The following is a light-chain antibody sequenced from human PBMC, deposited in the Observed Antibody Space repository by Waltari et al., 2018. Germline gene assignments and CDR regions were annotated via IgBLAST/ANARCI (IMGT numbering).Light chain of an antibody. Sequence: DIVMTQTPLSLPVTLGEPASISCRSSQSLLDSEDGNTYLEWYLQKPGQSPQLLIYEVSNRASGVPDRFSDSGSDTDFTLKISRVEAEDVGVYYCMQALEFPWTFGQGTKVEIK. V-gene: IGKV2-40*01. CDR1: QSLLDSEDGNTY. CDR2: EVS. CDR3: MQALEFPWT. J-gene: IGKJ1*01.